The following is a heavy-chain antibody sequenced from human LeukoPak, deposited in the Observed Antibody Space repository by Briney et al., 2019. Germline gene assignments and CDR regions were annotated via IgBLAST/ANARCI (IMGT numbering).Heavy chain of an antibody. V-gene: IGHV3-30-3*01. D-gene: IGHD3-10*01. Sequence: GGSLRPSCAASGFTFSSYALHWVRQAPGKGLEWVAVISYDGSNKYYADSVKGRFTISRDNSKNTLYLQMNSLRAEDTAVYYCARDSLGSGSPVGYWGQGTLVTVSS. CDR2: ISYDGSNK. CDR3: ARDSLGSGSPVGY. J-gene: IGHJ4*02. CDR1: GFTFSSYA.